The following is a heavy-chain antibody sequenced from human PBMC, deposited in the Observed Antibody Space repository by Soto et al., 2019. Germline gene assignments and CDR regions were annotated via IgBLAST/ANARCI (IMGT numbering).Heavy chain of an antibody. CDR3: ARGPTYYYDSSGYYYYYYGMDV. CDR2: IYYSGST. J-gene: IGHJ6*02. D-gene: IGHD3-22*01. V-gene: IGHV4-31*03. CDR1: GGSISSGGYY. Sequence: QVQLQESGPGLVKPSQTLSLTCTVSGGSISSGGYYWSWIRQHPGKGLEWIGYIYYSGSTYYNPSLTRRVTISVDTSKNQFSLKLSSVTAADTAVYYCARGPTYYYDSSGYYYYYYGMDVWGQGTTVTVSS.